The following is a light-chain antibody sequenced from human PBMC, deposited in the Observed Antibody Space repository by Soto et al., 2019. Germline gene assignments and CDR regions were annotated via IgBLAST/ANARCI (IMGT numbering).Light chain of an antibody. CDR2: RAS. Sequence: IVMAQSPATLAVSPGERATRSCRASQNIYSNVAWYQQRPGQAPRLLIYRASTRATGIPARFSGSGSGTELTLTISSLQSEDFTVYSCLQYHNLWAFGQGTQLEIK. V-gene: IGKV3-15*01. CDR3: LQYHNLWA. CDR1: QNIYSN. J-gene: IGKJ5*01.